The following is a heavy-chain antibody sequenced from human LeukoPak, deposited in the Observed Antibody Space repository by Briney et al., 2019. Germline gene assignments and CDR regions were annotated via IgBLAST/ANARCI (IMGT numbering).Heavy chain of an antibody. J-gene: IGHJ4*02. CDR1: GFTFSAYE. D-gene: IGHD3-16*01. Sequence: PGGSLRLSCAASGFTFSAYEMNWVSQDPGKGLEWLSYISGSGDTIYYAESVKGRFTISRDNAKNSLYLQMSSLRAEDTAVYYCVSAYGGLLDYWGQGTLVTVSS. CDR3: VSAYGGLLDY. CDR2: ISGSGDTI. V-gene: IGHV3-48*03.